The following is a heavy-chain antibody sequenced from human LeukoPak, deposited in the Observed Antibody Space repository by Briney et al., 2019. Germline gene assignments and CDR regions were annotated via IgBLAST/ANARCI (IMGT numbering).Heavy chain of an antibody. Sequence: SGTLSLTCAVYGGSFSGYYWSWIRQPPGKGLEWIGEINHSGSTNYNPSLKSRVTISVDTSKNQFSLKLSSVTAADTAVYYCARAKQQLVDYWGQGTLVTVSS. CDR2: INHSGST. D-gene: IGHD6-13*01. CDR1: GGSFSGYY. V-gene: IGHV4-34*01. J-gene: IGHJ4*02. CDR3: ARAKQQLVDY.